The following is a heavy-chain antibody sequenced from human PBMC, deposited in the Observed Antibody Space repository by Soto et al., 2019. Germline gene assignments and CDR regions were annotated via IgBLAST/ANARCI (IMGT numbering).Heavy chain of an antibody. Sequence: QVQLVESGGGVVQPGRSLRLSCAASGFAFSSYGMHWVRQAPGKGLEWVAVISYDGSNKYYADSVKGRFTISRDNSKNTMYLPMNSVRSEDSAVYYCARSADAFDIWGQGTMVTVSS. CDR2: ISYDGSNK. D-gene: IGHD1-26*01. J-gene: IGHJ3*02. CDR3: ARSADAFDI. CDR1: GFAFSSYG. V-gene: IGHV3-30*03.